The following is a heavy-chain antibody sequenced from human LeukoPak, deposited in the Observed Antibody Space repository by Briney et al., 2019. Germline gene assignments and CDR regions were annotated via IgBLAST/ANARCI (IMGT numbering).Heavy chain of an antibody. V-gene: IGHV1-8*03. Sequence: ASVKVSCKASGYTFTSYDINWARQAPGQGLEWMGWMNPNSGNTGYAQKFQGRVTITRDTSISTAYMELSSLRSEDTAVYYCARRTGDPTYFDYWGQGTLVTVSS. J-gene: IGHJ4*02. D-gene: IGHD7-27*01. CDR1: GYTFTSYD. CDR3: ARRTGDPTYFDY. CDR2: MNPNSGNT.